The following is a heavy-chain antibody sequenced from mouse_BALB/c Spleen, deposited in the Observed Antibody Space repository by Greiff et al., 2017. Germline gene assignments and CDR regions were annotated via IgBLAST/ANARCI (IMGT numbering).Heavy chain of an antibody. D-gene: IGHD2-10*02. V-gene: IGHV1S81*02. CDR1: GYTFTSYW. Sequence: QVQLQQPGAELVKPGASVKLSCKASGYTFTSYWMHWVKQRPGQGLEWIGEINPSNGRTNYNEKFKSKATLTEDKSSSTAYMQLSSLTSEDSAVYYCARSGYGKDYWGQGTTLTVSS. J-gene: IGHJ2*01. CDR2: INPSNGRT. CDR3: ARSGYGKDY.